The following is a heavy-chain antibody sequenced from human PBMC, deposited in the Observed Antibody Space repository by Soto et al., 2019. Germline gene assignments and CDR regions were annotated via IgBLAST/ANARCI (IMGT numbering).Heavy chain of an antibody. J-gene: IGHJ6*02. CDR2: INPNSGGT. CDR3: ARDGGVATGHYYGMDV. CDR1: GYTFTGYY. V-gene: IGHV1-2*04. D-gene: IGHD3-16*01. Sequence: QVQLVQSGAEVKKPGASVKVSCKASGYTFTGYYMHWVRQAPGQGLEWMGRINPNSGGTNYAQKFQGWVTMTRDTYISTAYMELSRLRSDDTAIYYCARDGGVATGHYYGMDVWGQGTTVTVSS.